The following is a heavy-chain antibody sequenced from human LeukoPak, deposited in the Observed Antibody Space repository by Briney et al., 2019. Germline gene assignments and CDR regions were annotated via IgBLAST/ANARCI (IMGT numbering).Heavy chain of an antibody. V-gene: IGHV4-34*01. CDR3: ARGRKPRGYGSGSYYPDY. Sequence: SETLSLTCAVYGGSFSGYYWSWIRQPPGKGLEWIGGINHSGSTNYNPSLKSRVTISVDTSKNQFSLKLSSVTAADTAVYYCARGRKPRGYGSGSYYPDYWGQGTLVTVSS. J-gene: IGHJ4*02. CDR1: GGSFSGYY. D-gene: IGHD3-10*01. CDR2: INHSGST.